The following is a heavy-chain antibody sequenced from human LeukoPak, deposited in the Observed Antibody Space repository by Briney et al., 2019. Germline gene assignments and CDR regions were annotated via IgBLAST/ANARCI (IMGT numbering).Heavy chain of an antibody. Sequence: SETLSLTCAVYGGSFSGYYWSWIHQPPGKGLEWIGEINHSGSTNYNPSLKSRVTISVDTSKNQFSLLLSSVAAADTAVYYCARSIAARSPYSSRPNPFDYWGQGTLVTVSS. J-gene: IGHJ4*02. V-gene: IGHV4-34*01. CDR2: INHSGST. D-gene: IGHD6-6*01. CDR1: GGSFSGYY. CDR3: ARSIAARSPYSSRPNPFDY.